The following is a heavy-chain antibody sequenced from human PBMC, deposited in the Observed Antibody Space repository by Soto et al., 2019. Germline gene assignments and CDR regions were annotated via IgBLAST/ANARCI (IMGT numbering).Heavy chain of an antibody. Sequence: EVQLLDSGGGLVQPGGSLRLSCAASGFTFSTFAMSWVRQAPGKGLEWVSVISGSGHSTYYADSVKGRFTISRDNSKNTLYLQMNSLRAEDTAVAYCAKGGSGDSWDGYNFDDWGQGTLVIFSS. CDR1: GFTFSTFA. CDR3: AKGGSGDSWDGYNFDD. J-gene: IGHJ4*02. CDR2: ISGSGHST. V-gene: IGHV3-23*01. D-gene: IGHD5-12*01.